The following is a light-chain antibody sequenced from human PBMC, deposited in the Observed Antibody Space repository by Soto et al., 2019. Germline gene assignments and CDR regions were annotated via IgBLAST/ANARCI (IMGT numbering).Light chain of an antibody. CDR3: SSYTSSSTFV. V-gene: IGLV2-14*01. J-gene: IGLJ2*01. CDR1: SSDVGGYNY. CDR2: DVS. Sequence: QSVLTQPASVSGSPGQSITISCTGTSSDVGGYNYVSWYQQHPGKAPKLMIYDVSNRASGVSNRFSGSKSGNTASLTISGLQAEDEADYYCSSYTSSSTFVFGGGTKLTVL.